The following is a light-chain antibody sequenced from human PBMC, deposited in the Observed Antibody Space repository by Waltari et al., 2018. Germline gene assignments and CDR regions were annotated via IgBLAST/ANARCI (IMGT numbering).Light chain of an antibody. CDR3: YSTDSTGHERV. Sequence: SYELTQPPSVSVSPGQTARLTSSGDALANKSAYWYQQKSGQAPVLVIFEDTKRPSAIPERFSGSSSGTMATLTITGAQVEDEADYYCYSTDSTGHERVFGGGTELTVL. J-gene: IGLJ3*02. CDR2: EDT. V-gene: IGLV3-10*01. CDR1: ALANKS.